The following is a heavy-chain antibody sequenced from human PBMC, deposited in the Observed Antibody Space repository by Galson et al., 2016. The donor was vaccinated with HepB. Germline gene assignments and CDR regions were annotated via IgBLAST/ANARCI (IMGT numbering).Heavy chain of an antibody. V-gene: IGHV1-46*02. CDR2: INPGGGST. J-gene: IGHJ6*02. Sequence: SVKVSCKASGSTFNVYFVHWVRQAPGQGLEWMGIINPGGGSTSYAQKFQGRVTMTRDTSTSTVYMELRSLRSEDTAVYYCARDPCGGDCYSPYRFYYYDMDVWGQGTTVTVSS. CDR1: GSTFNVYF. CDR3: ARDPCGGDCYSPYRFYYYDMDV. D-gene: IGHD2-21*02.